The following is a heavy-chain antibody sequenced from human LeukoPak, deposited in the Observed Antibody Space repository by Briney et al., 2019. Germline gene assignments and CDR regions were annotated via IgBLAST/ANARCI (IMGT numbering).Heavy chain of an antibody. CDR1: GYTFTSYG. V-gene: IGHV1-18*01. Sequence: ASVKVSCKASGYTFTSYGISWVRQAPGQGLEWMGWISAYNGNTNYAQKLQGRATMTTDTSTSTAYMELRSLRSDDTAVYYCAREPSSTEWITYFDYWGQGTLVTVSS. CDR3: AREPSSTEWITYFDY. D-gene: IGHD1-1*01. J-gene: IGHJ4*02. CDR2: ISAYNGNT.